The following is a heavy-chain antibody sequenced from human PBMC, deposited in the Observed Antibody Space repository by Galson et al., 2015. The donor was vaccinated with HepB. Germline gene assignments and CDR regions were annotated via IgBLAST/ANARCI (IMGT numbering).Heavy chain of an antibody. CDR3: AAGEKYQLVYSSYGMDV. J-gene: IGHJ6*02. Sequence: SVKVSCKASGFTFTSSAMQWVRQARGQRLEWIGWIVGGSGNTNYAQKVQARVTITRDMSTSTAYMELSSLRSQDTAVDYCAAGEKYQLVYSSYGMDVCGQGTTVTVSS. V-gene: IGHV1-58*02. CDR2: IVGGSGNT. D-gene: IGHD5-24*01. CDR1: GFTFTSSA.